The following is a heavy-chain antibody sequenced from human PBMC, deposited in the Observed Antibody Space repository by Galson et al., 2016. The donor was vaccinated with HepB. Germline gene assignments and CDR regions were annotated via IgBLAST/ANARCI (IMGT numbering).Heavy chain of an antibody. CDR2: IYNNGNT. J-gene: IGHJ4*02. D-gene: IGHD4-17*01. CDR1: GFTVSRNY. Sequence: SLRLSCAASGFTVSRNYMSWVRQAPGKGLEWVSVIYNNGNTYYADSVKGRFTISRDNFKNTLYLQMNSLRVEDTAVYYCASGDSPRAHYFDYWGQGTLVTVS. V-gene: IGHV3-53*01. CDR3: ASGDSPRAHYFDY.